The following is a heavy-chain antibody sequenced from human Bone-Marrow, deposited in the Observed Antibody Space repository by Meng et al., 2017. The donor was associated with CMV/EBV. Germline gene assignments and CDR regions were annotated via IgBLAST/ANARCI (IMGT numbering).Heavy chain of an antibody. J-gene: IGHJ5*02. V-gene: IGHV3-15*01. Sequence: FTFRNAWMSWVRQAPGKGLEWVGRIKSKTDGGTTDYAAPVKGRFTISRDDSKNTLYLQMNSLKTEDTAVYYCTTRIAAAGIWGNWFDPWGQGTLVTVSS. CDR2: IKSKTDGGTT. D-gene: IGHD6-13*01. CDR1: FTFRNAW. CDR3: TTRIAAAGIWGNWFDP.